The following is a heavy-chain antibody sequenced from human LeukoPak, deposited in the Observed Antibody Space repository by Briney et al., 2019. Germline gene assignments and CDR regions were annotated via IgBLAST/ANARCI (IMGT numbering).Heavy chain of an antibody. Sequence: GGSLRLSCAASGFTVSSNYMSWVRQAPGKGLEWVSVIYSGGSTYYADSVKGRFTISRDNPKNTLYLQMNSLRAEDTAVYYCARGGVVVPFDYWGQGTLVTVSS. V-gene: IGHV3-53*01. CDR3: ARGGVVVPFDY. D-gene: IGHD3-22*01. CDR1: GFTVSSNY. J-gene: IGHJ4*02. CDR2: IYSGGST.